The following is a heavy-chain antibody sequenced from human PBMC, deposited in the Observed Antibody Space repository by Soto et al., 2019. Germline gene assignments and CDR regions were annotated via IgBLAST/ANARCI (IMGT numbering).Heavy chain of an antibody. J-gene: IGHJ4*02. CDR2: ISSSGVSP. V-gene: IGHV3-23*01. Sequence: EVQLLESGGGLVQPGGSLRLSCAASGFTFSNYAMSWVRQAPGKGLEWVSAISSSGVSPYYADSVKGRFTVSRDNSKNTLYLLMNSLRVEDTAIYYCARNTIPLPHCWGQGTLVTVSS. CDR3: ARNTIPLPHC. CDR1: GFTFSNYA. D-gene: IGHD1-1*01.